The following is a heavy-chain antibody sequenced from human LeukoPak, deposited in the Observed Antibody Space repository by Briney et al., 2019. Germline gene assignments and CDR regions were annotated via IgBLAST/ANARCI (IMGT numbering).Heavy chain of an antibody. D-gene: IGHD5-12*01. CDR3: ANPPHNSGYDLRYYYYGMDV. V-gene: IGHV3-23*01. CDR2: ISGSGGST. J-gene: IGHJ6*02. Sequence: GGSLRLSCAASGFTFSSYAMSWVRQAPGKGLEWVSAISGSGGSTYYADSVKGRFTISRDNSKNTLYLQMNSLRAEDTAVYYCANPPHNSGYDLRYYYYGMDVWGQGTTVTVSS. CDR1: GFTFSSYA.